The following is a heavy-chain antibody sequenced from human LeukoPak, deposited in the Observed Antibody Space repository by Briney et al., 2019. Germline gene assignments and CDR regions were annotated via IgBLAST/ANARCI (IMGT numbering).Heavy chain of an antibody. CDR2: ISGSGST. Sequence: GGSLRLSCVASGYIFNNYAVSWVRQAPAKGLEWVSAISGSGSTYYADSVKGRFTISRDNSKNTGYLQMNSLRAEDTAVYYCVKGGQDCSPTTCYYDWGQGTLVTVSS. CDR3: VKGGQDCSPTTCYYD. J-gene: IGHJ4*02. V-gene: IGHV3-23*01. D-gene: IGHD2-2*01. CDR1: GYIFNNYA.